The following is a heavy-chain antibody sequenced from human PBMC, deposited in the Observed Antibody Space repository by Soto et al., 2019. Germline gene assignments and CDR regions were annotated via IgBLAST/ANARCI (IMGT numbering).Heavy chain of an antibody. Sequence: PSVKVSCKASGGTFSSYAISWVRQAPGQGLEWMGGIIPIFGTANYAQKFQGRVTITADESTSTAYMELSSLRSEDTAVYYCARDKWPDDYYFDYWGQGTLVTVSS. CDR3: ARDKWPDDYYFDY. CDR2: IIPIFGTA. D-gene: IGHD5-12*01. J-gene: IGHJ4*02. V-gene: IGHV1-69*13. CDR1: GGTFSSYA.